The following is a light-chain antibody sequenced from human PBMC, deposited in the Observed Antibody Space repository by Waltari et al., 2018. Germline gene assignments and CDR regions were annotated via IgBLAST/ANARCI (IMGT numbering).Light chain of an antibody. CDR2: VNSDGSH. CDR1: SGHSSNI. Sequence: QLVLTQSPSASASLGASVKLTCTLRSGHSSNIVAWLPQQPGKGPRFLLKVNSDGSHTKGDEIPDRFSGSSAGAERYLTISNVQSEDEAEYFCETGGHGTGVFGGGTKLNVL. J-gene: IGLJ3*02. V-gene: IGLV4-69*01. CDR3: ETGGHGTGV.